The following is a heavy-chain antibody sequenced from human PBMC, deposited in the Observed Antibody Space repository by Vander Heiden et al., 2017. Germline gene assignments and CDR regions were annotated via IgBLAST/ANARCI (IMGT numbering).Heavy chain of an antibody. J-gene: IGHJ6*02. CDR1: GYSFTSYW. CDR2: IYPVDTDT. V-gene: IGHV5-51*01. D-gene: IGHD3-9*01. CDR3: ARRGFDRYYGMDV. Sequence: EVQLVQSGAEVKKPGESLKISCKGSGYSFTSYWIGWVRQMPGKGLEGRGIIYPVDTDTRYSPSFQGQITISAEKSISTAYLQWSSLKASDTAMYYCARRGFDRYYGMDVWGQGTTVTVSS.